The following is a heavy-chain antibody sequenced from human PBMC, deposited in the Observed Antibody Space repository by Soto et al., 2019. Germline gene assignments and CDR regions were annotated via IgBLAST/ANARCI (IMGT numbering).Heavy chain of an antibody. CDR3: ATYGGDSGGFEYFKH. D-gene: IGHD2-21*02. CDR2: ISGSGDT. Sequence: EVQLLESGGGLVQPGGSLRLSCAASGLTFSSYGMTWVRQAPGKGLEWVSAISGSGDTYNVDSLKGRFSISRDNPKSTLFLQMNSLRAEDTAVYYCATYGGDSGGFEYFKHWGQGTLVTVSS. CDR1: GLTFSSYG. V-gene: IGHV3-23*01. J-gene: IGHJ1*01.